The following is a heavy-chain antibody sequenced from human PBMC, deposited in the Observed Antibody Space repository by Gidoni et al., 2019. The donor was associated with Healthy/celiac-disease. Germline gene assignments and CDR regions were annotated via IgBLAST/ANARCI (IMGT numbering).Heavy chain of an antibody. CDR3: ARGEEVGARDILTGYYYYGMDV. CDR2: INHSGST. V-gene: IGHV4-34*01. J-gene: IGHJ6*02. Sequence: QVQLQQWGAGLLKPSETLSLTCAVYGGSFSGYYWSWIRQPPGKGLEWIGEINHSGSTNYNPSLKSRVTISVDTSKNQFSLKLSSVTAADTAVYYCARGEEVGARDILTGYYYYGMDVWGQGTTVTVSS. CDR1: GGSFSGYY. D-gene: IGHD3-9*01.